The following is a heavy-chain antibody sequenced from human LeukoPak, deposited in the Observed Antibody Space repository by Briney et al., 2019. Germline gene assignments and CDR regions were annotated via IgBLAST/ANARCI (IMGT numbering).Heavy chain of an antibody. CDR3: ARDHTPYYDSSGYRDDAFDI. Sequence: PSETLSLTCTVSGGSLSSYNWSWIRQPAGKGLEWIGRIYTSVSTNYNPSLKSRVTMSVDTSKNQFSLKLSSVTAADTAVYYCARDHTPYYDSSGYRDDAFDIWGQGTMVTVSS. CDR2: IYTSVST. CDR1: GGSLSSYN. D-gene: IGHD3-22*01. J-gene: IGHJ3*02. V-gene: IGHV4-4*07.